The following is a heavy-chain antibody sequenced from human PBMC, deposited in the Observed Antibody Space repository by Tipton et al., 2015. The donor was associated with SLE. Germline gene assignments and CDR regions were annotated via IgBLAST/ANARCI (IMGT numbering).Heavy chain of an antibody. CDR2: IYSSGST. CDR3: ASGAYGSGSHYVGGWFDP. CDR1: GASISSYY. V-gene: IGHV4-4*08. Sequence: PGLVKPSETLSLTCTVSGASISSYYWSWIRQFPGKGLEWIGYIYSSGSTNYNPSLRSRVTISVDTSKNQFSLKLSSVTAADTAVYYCASGAYGSGSHYVGGWFDPWGQGTLVFVSS. D-gene: IGHD3-10*01. J-gene: IGHJ5*02.